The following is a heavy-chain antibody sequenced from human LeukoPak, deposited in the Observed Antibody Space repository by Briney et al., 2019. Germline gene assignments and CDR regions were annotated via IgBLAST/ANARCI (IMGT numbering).Heavy chain of an antibody. CDR1: GYTFTNYG. CDR2: ISAYDGNR. D-gene: IGHD6-13*01. V-gene: IGHV1-18*01. Sequence: ASVTVSCKASGYTFTNYGISWVRQAPGQGLEWMGWISAYDGNRNYAQKVQDRVTMTTDTSTNTAYMELRSLRSDDTAVYYCARPGEQHLTYYFVFWGPGTQVTVSS. CDR3: ARPGEQHLTYYFVF. J-gene: IGHJ4*02.